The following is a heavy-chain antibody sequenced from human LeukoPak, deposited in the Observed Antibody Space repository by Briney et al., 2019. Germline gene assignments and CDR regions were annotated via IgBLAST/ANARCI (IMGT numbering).Heavy chain of an antibody. CDR1: GYTFTGYY. CDR3: ARDLGYCSGGSCYGYFDY. V-gene: IGHV1-2*02. J-gene: IGHJ4*02. CDR2: INPNSGGT. D-gene: IGHD2-15*01. Sequence: ASVKVSCKASGYTFTGYYMHWVRQAPGQGLEWMGWINPNSGGTNYAQKFQGRVTMTRDTSISTAYMELSRLRSDDTAVYYCARDLGYCSGGSCYGYFDYWGQGTLVTVSS.